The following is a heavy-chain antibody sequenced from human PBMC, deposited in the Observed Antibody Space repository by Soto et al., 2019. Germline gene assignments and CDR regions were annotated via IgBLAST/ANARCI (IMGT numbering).Heavy chain of an antibody. D-gene: IGHD2-2*01. CDR3: AKGRVVAHPLGYYSMDV. CDR2: ISGSAYST. J-gene: IGHJ6*02. V-gene: IGHV3-23*01. CDR1: GITFNTYA. Sequence: EVQLLESGGGLVQPGGTLRLSCAVSGITFNTYAMSWVRQAPGKGLEWVSAISGSAYSTNYADSVKGRFTVSRDNSKNTLYLQMNSLKTEDTAVYYCAKGRVVAHPLGYYSMDVWGQVTTVTVSS.